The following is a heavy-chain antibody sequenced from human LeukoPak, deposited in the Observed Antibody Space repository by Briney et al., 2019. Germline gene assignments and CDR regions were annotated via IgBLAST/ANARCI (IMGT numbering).Heavy chain of an antibody. V-gene: IGHV1-58*02. D-gene: IGHD3-10*01. Sequence: SVKVSSKASGFTFTSSAMQWVRQARGQRLEWIGWIVVGSGNTNYAQKFQERVTITRDMSTSTAYMELSSLRSEDTAVYYCAYYYGSGMNFDYWGQGTLVTVSS. CDR1: GFTFTSSA. CDR2: IVVGSGNT. J-gene: IGHJ4*02. CDR3: AYYYGSGMNFDY.